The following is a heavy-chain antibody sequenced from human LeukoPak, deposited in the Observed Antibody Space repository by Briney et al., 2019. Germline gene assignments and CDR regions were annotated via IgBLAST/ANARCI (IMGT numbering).Heavy chain of an antibody. V-gene: IGHV3-21*01. D-gene: IGHD1-1*01. CDR2: ISTSSLYI. CDR3: ARDSDWNDGLDY. CDR1: GSTFSSYS. Sequence: GGSLRLSCAASGSTFSSYSMNWVRQAPGKGLEWVSSISTSSLYIYYADSVKGRFTVSRNNARNSLYLQVNSLRAEDTAVYYCARDSDWNDGLDYWGQGTLVTVSS. J-gene: IGHJ4*02.